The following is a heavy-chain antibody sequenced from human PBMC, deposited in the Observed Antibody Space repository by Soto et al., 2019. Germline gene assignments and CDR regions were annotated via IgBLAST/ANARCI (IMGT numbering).Heavy chain of an antibody. CDR1: GGTFSSYA. J-gene: IGHJ4*02. Sequence: SVKVSCKASGGTFSSYAISWVRQAPGQGLEWMGGIIPIFGTANYAQKFQGRVTITADESTSTAYMELSSLRSEDTAVYYCARTRYAYCDFWSGRGCWGRGSLVAASS. D-gene: IGHD3-3*01. CDR3: ARTRYAYCDFWSGRGC. V-gene: IGHV1-69*13. CDR2: IIPIFGTA.